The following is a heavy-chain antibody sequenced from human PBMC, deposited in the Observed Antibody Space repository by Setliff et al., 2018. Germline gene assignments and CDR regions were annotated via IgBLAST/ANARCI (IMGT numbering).Heavy chain of an antibody. CDR1: GGSFSGYY. J-gene: IGHJ6*03. CDR2: INHSGST. Sequence: SETLSLTCAVYGGSFSGYYWSWIRQPPGKGLEWIGEINHSGSTNYNPSLKSRVTISVDTSKNQFSLKLSSVTAADTAVYYCARAIYSSGWYLRYYYYMDVWCKGTTVTVSS. D-gene: IGHD6-19*01. CDR3: ARAIYSSGWYLRYYYYMDV. V-gene: IGHV4-34*01.